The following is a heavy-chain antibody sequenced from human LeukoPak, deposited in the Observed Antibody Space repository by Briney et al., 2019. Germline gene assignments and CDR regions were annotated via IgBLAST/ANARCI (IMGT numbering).Heavy chain of an antibody. V-gene: IGHV4-31*03. CDR1: GGSISSGGYY. CDR3: GGQSGYFGWFDP. J-gene: IGHJ5*02. Sequence: TLSLTCTVSGGSISSGGYYWSWIRQHPGKGLEWIGYIYYSGSTYYNPSLKSRVTISVDTSKNQFSLKLSSVTAADTAVYYCGGQSGYFGWFDPWGQGTLVTVSS. D-gene: IGHD3-3*01. CDR2: IYYSGST.